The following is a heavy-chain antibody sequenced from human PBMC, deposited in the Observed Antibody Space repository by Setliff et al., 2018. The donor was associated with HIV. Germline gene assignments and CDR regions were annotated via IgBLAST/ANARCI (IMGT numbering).Heavy chain of an antibody. CDR1: GGSISSHY. D-gene: IGHD3-22*01. J-gene: IGHJ4*02. Sequence: SETLSLTCTVSGGSISSHYWSWIRQPPGKGLEWIGYIHYSGSSNYNPSLKSRVSISLDTSKKQVSLKLNSVIAADTAVYYCARVSAGKDYYDSSGYYYRFDYWGQGTLVTVSS. CDR2: IHYSGSS. V-gene: IGHV4-59*11. CDR3: ARVSAGKDYYDSSGYYYRFDY.